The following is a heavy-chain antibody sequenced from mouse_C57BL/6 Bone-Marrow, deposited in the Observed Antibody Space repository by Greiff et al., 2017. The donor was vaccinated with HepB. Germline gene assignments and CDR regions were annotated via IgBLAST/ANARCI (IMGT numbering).Heavy chain of an antibody. CDR3: ARPSAVVATDAMDY. CDR1: GYTFTSYW. V-gene: IGHV1-50*01. Sequence: QVQLQQPGAELVKPGASVKLSCKASGYTFTSYWMQWVKQRPGQGLEWIGEIDPYDSYTNYNQKFKGKATLTVDTSSSPAYMQRSSLTSEDSAVYYCARPSAVVATDAMDYWGQGTSVTVSS. J-gene: IGHJ4*01. D-gene: IGHD1-1*01. CDR2: IDPYDSYT.